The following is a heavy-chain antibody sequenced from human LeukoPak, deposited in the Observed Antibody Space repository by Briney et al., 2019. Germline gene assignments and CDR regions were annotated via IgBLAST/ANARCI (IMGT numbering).Heavy chain of an antibody. CDR2: IFYSGNT. V-gene: IGHV4-59*01. CDR3: ARGIDQLAIFDY. J-gene: IGHJ4*02. CDR1: GGSISSYY. D-gene: IGHD2-2*01. Sequence: PSKTLSLTCTVSGGSISSYYWGWIRQPPGKALEWIGQIFYSGNTWYNPSLNSRVTISVDTSKNQFSLKLSSVTAADTAVYYCARGIDQLAIFDYWGQGTRVTVSS.